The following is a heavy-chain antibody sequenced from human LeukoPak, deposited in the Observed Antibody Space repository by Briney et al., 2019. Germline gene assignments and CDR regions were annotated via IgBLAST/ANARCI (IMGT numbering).Heavy chain of an antibody. CDR1: GGSISTSSYF. J-gene: IGHJ4*02. CDR3: ARQPLEYSSSAFDY. V-gene: IGHV4-39*01. CDR2: IYYSGST. D-gene: IGHD6-6*01. Sequence: SETLSLTCTVSGGSISTSSYFWGWLRQPPGMGLEWIGSIYYSGSTYYNPSLESRVTISVDTSKNQFSLKLSSVTAADTAVYYCARQPLEYSSSAFDYWGQGTLVTVSS.